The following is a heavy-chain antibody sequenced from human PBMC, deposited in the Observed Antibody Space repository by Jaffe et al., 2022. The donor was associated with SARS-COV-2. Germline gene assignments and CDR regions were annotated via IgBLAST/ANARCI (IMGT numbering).Heavy chain of an antibody. CDR1: GFTFSSYG. Sequence: QVQLVESGGGVVQPGRSLRLSCAASGFTFSSYGMHWVRQAPGKGLEWVAVISYDGSNKYYADSVKGRFTISRDNSKNTLYLQMNSLRAEDTAVYYCANKMPVGGMDVWGQGTTVTVSS. J-gene: IGHJ6*02. CDR3: ANKMPVGGMDV. CDR2: ISYDGSNK. D-gene: IGHD2-2*01. V-gene: IGHV3-30*18.